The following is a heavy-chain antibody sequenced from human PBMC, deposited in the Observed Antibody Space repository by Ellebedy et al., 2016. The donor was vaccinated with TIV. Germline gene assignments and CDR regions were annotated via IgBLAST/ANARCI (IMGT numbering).Heavy chain of an antibody. D-gene: IGHD3-16*01. Sequence: GESLKISCAASGFTVSRSYMGWVRQAPGRGLEWVSIIYTIENTGNTYYADSVKGRFTISRDNSKNTLSLEMNSLRVDDTAVYFCARGPVRYTQKGGFLDYWGQGTLVTVSS. V-gene: IGHV3-53*01. CDR2: IYTIENTGNT. CDR3: ARGPVRYTQKGGFLDY. CDR1: GFTVSRSY. J-gene: IGHJ4*02.